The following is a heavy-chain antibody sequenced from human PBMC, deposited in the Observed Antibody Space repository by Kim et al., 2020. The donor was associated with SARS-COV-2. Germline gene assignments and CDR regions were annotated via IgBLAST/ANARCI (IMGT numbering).Heavy chain of an antibody. Sequence: AQKFQGRVTMTEDTSTDTAYMELSSLRSEDTAVYYCATFNSWGYYDGMDVWGQGTTVTVSS. CDR3: ATFNSWGYYDGMDV. J-gene: IGHJ6*02. D-gene: IGHD3-16*01. V-gene: IGHV1-24*01.